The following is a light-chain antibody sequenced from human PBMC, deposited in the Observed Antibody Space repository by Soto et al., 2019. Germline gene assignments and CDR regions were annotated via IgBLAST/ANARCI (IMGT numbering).Light chain of an antibody. CDR3: QQYDTYWT. Sequence: DIQITQSPSSLSGSVGDRVTITCRASQSISSWLAWYQQKPGKAPKLLIYKASTLESGVPSNFSGSGSGTEFTLTISSLQPDDFATYYCQQYDTYWTFGQGTKVDI. CDR2: KAS. J-gene: IGKJ1*01. V-gene: IGKV1-5*03. CDR1: QSISSW.